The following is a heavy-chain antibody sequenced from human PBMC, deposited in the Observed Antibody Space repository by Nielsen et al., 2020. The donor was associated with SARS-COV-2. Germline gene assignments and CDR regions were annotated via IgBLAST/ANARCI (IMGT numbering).Heavy chain of an antibody. J-gene: IGHJ4*02. CDR3: AKDVGQWLASCFDY. Sequence: WIRQPPGKGLEWVSSISSSSSYIYYADSVKGRFTISRDNAKNSLYLQMNSLRAEDTAVYYCAKDVGQWLASCFDYWGQGTLVTVSS. V-gene: IGHV3-21*01. D-gene: IGHD6-19*01. CDR2: ISSSSSYI.